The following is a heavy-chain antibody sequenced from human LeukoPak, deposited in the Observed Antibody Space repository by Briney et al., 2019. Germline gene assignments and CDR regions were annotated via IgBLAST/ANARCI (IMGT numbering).Heavy chain of an antibody. CDR2: ISSSGSTI. D-gene: IGHD3-22*01. CDR1: GFTFSSYG. CDR3: ASRITTDAFDI. J-gene: IGHJ3*02. V-gene: IGHV3-48*04. Sequence: GGSLRLSCAASGFTFSSYGMHWVRQAPGKGLEWVSYISSSGSTIYHADSVKGRFTISRDNAKNSLYLQMNSLRAEDTAVYYCASRITTDAFDIWGQGTMVTVSS.